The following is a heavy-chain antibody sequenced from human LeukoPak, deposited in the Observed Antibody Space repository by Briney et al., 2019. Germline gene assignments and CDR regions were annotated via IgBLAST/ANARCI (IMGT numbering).Heavy chain of an antibody. J-gene: IGHJ4*02. CDR2: ITSNGGST. V-gene: IGHV3-64*01. CDR1: VFTLRHFP. Sequence: PRGSLRVSCAAPVFTLRHFPIYCVRQAPGKGLQLLSIITSNGGSTYDANSVNGRLSISRDNSTNTQYAQMGSLRAEEMAVYHCARVRDSGGAFDEWGQGTLVTVSS. CDR3: ARVRDSGGAFDE. D-gene: IGHD5-12*01.